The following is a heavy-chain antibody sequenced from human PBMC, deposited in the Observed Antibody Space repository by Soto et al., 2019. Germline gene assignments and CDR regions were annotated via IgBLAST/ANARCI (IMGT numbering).Heavy chain of an antibody. Sequence: EVQLVESGGGLVQPGRSLRLSCAASGFTFDDYGMHWVRLAPGKGLEWVSAISWNSANIDYVDSVKGRFTISRDNAKSSLYLQMNSLRAEDTALYYCARANSLGIVVVVAATEGAFDIWGQGTMVTVSS. V-gene: IGHV3-9*01. CDR3: ARANSLGIVVVVAATEGAFDI. D-gene: IGHD2-15*01. CDR2: ISWNSANI. J-gene: IGHJ3*02. CDR1: GFTFDDYG.